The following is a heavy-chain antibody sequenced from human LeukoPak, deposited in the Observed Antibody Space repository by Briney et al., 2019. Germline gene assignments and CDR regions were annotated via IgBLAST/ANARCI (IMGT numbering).Heavy chain of an antibody. CDR3: ASTYADFDH. J-gene: IGHJ4*02. V-gene: IGHV7-4-1*02. Sequence: ASVKVSCKASGYTFTTYAMNWVRQAPGQGLEWMGWINTNTGNPTYAQSFTGRVVFSLDTSVSTAYLQISSLKAEDTAIYYCASTYADFDHWGQGTLVTVSS. CDR2: INTNTGNP. CDR1: GYTFTTYA. D-gene: IGHD4-17*01.